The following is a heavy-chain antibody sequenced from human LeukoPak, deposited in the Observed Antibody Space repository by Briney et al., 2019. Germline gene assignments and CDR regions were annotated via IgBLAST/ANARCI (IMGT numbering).Heavy chain of an antibody. Sequence: GGSLRLSCAASGFTFSSYAMHWVRQAPGKGLEWVAVISYDGSNKYYADSVKGRFTISRDNSKNTLYLQMNSLRAEDTAVYYCARDNDGYSYGSGPPDYWGQGTLVTVSS. D-gene: IGHD5-18*01. CDR1: GFTFSSYA. CDR3: ARDNDGYSYGSGPPDY. V-gene: IGHV3-30-3*01. J-gene: IGHJ4*02. CDR2: ISYDGSNK.